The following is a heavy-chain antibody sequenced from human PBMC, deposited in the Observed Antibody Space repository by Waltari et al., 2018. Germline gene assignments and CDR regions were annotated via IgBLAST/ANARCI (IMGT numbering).Heavy chain of an antibody. Sequence: QVQLQQWGAGLLKPSETLSLTCAVYGESFSGYRWSWIRQPPGKGLEWIGEIKHGGGTNYKPSLKSRVTISVDTSKNQFSLKLNSVTAADTGVYYCARVNTMIRGISPPLDVWGRGATVTVSS. D-gene: IGHD3-10*01. J-gene: IGHJ6*04. CDR2: IKHGGGT. V-gene: IGHV4-34*01. CDR3: ARVNTMIRGISPPLDV. CDR1: GESFSGYR.